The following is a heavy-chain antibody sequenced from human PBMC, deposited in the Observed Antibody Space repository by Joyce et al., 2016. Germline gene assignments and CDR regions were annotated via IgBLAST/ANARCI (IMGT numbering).Heavy chain of an antibody. V-gene: IGHV3-23*01. Sequence: EVQLLESGGGLVQPGGSLTLSCAASGFTFNNYGLTLVRQAPGNGLEWVSSISDIGGSTYYADSVRDRFTISRDNSKNTLFLQMTSLTAEETAVYYCAKDRPYSTYYYFYYMDVWGKGTTVTVSS. D-gene: IGHD4-11*01. CDR1: GFTFNNYG. CDR3: AKDRPYSTYYYFYYMDV. CDR2: ISDIGGST. J-gene: IGHJ6*03.